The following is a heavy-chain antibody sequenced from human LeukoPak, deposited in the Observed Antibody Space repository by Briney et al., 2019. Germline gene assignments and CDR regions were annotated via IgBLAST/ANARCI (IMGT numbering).Heavy chain of an antibody. CDR1: GYSISSGYY. D-gene: IGHD5-18*01. CDR3: ARDRLSTSRLDTAMALDY. J-gene: IGHJ4*02. Sequence: SETLSLTCTVSGYSISSGYYWGWIRQPPGKGLEWIGSIYHSGSTYYNPSLKSRVTISVDTSKNQFSLKLSSVTAADTAVYYCARDRLSTSRLDTAMALDYWGQGTLVTVSS. V-gene: IGHV4-38-2*02. CDR2: IYHSGST.